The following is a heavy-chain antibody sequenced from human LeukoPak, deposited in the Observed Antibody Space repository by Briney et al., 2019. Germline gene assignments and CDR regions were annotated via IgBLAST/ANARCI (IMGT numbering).Heavy chain of an antibody. CDR1: GFTFSSYG. CDR3: AKAEGGLAYCGGDCYSVGWFDP. V-gene: IGHV3-33*06. J-gene: IGHJ5*02. Sequence: PGGSLGLSCAASGFTFSSYGMHWVRQAPGKGLEWVAVIWYDGSNKYYADSVKGRFTISRDNSKNTLYLQMNSLRAEDTAVYYCAKAEGGLAYCGGDCYSVGWFDPWGQGTLVTVSS. D-gene: IGHD2-21*02. CDR2: IWYDGSNK.